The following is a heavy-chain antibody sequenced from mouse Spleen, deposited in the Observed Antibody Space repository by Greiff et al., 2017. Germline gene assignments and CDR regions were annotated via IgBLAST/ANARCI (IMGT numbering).Heavy chain of an antibody. Sequence: QVQLQQSGPELVKPGASVKISCKASGSAFSSSWMNWVKQRPGKGLGWIGRIYPGDGDTNYNGKFKGKATLTADKSSSTAYMQLSSLTSEDSAVYFCARFTTVVARYFDVWGAGTTVTVSS. D-gene: IGHD1-1*01. V-gene: IGHV1-82*01. CDR1: GSAFSSSW. J-gene: IGHJ1*01. CDR3: ARFTTVVARYFDV. CDR2: IYPGDGDT.